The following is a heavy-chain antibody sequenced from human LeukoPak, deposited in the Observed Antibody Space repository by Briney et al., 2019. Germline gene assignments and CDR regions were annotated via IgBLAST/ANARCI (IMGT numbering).Heavy chain of an antibody. CDR3: ARGGTGTGYDAFDI. J-gene: IGHJ3*02. CDR2: ISSNGGST. Sequence: GGSMRLSCAASGFTFSSYAMHWVRQAPGKGLEYVSAISSNGGSTYYADSVKGRLTISRHNSKQTLYRQMGSLRAEDMAVYYCARGGTGTGYDAFDIWGQGTMVTVS. V-gene: IGHV3-64*02. CDR1: GFTFSSYA. D-gene: IGHD1-7*01.